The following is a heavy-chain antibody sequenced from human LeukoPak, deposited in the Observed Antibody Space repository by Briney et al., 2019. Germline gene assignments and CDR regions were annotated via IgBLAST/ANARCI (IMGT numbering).Heavy chain of an antibody. CDR1: GGSISSSSYS. V-gene: IGHV4-39*07. D-gene: IGHD3-22*01. J-gene: IGHJ4*02. CDR2: IYYSGST. Sequence: PSETLSLTCTVSGGSISSSSYSWGWIRQPPGKGLEWIGSIYYSGSTYFNPSLKSRVTISVDTSKNQFSLKLGSVTAADTAVYYCARSILRYYFDSSGYYPYYFDYWGQGMLVTVSS. CDR3: ARSILRYYFDSSGYYPYYFDY.